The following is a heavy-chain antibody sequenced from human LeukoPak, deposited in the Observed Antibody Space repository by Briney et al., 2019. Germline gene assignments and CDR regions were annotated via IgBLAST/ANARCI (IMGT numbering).Heavy chain of an antibody. D-gene: IGHD6-19*01. V-gene: IGHV3-33*01. CDR1: GFTFSSYG. CDR3: ARDRAVAWDYYYYGMDV. Sequence: PGGSLRLSCAASGFTFSSYGMHWVRQAPGKGLEWVAVIWYDGSNKYYADSVKGQFTISRDNSKNTLYLQMNSLRAEDTAVYYCARDRAVAWDYYYYGMDVWGQGTTVTVSS. CDR2: IWYDGSNK. J-gene: IGHJ6*02.